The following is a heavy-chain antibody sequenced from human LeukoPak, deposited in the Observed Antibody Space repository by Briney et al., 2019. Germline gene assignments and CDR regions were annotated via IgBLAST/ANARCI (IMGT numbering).Heavy chain of an antibody. CDR1: GFTFTAYA. D-gene: IGHD6-19*01. J-gene: IGHJ4*02. Sequence: GGSLRLSCAPSGFTFTAYAMSWVRQAPGKGLEWVSAINGGGAATHYADSVKGRFTISRDNSKNTVYLQMNSLRAEDTAVYYCAKPLRDWYDFDYWGQGTLVTVSS. CDR2: INGGGAAT. V-gene: IGHV3-23*01. CDR3: AKPLRDWYDFDY.